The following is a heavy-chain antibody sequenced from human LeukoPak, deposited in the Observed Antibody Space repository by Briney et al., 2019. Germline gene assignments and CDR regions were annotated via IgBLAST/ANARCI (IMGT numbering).Heavy chain of an antibody. D-gene: IGHD2-2*01. CDR1: GFIFSSC. V-gene: IGHV3-48*03. CDR2: ISSSGSTI. Sequence: GGSLRLSCAASGFIFSSCMNWVRQAPGKGLEWVSYISSSGSTIYYADSVKGRFTISRDNAKNSLYLQMNSLRAEDTAVYYCARRYCSSTSCTLDYWGQGTLVTVSS. CDR3: ARRYCSSTSCTLDY. J-gene: IGHJ4*02.